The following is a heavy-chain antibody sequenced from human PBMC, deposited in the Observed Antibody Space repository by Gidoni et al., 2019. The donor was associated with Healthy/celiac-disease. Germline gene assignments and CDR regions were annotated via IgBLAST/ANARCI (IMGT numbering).Heavy chain of an antibody. CDR1: GGTFSSYA. CDR2: IIPIFGTA. Sequence: QVQLVQSGAEVKKPGSSVKVSCQASGGTFSSYAIRWVRQAPGQGLGWMGGIIPIFGTANYAQKSQGRVTITADESTSTAYMELSSLRSEDTAVYYCARAVAGYYFDYWGQGTLVTVSS. V-gene: IGHV1-69*01. J-gene: IGHJ4*02. CDR3: ARAVAGYYFDY. D-gene: IGHD6-19*01.